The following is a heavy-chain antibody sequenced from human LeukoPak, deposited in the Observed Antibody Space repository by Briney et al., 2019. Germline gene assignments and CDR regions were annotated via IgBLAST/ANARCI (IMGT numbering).Heavy chain of an antibody. J-gene: IGHJ4*02. Sequence: GGSLRLSCAASGFTFSSYSMNWVRQAPGKGLEWVSYISSSSTIYYADSVKGRFTISRDNAKNSLYLQMNSLRAEDTAVYYCAKQLSSLWFGELLNWGQGTLVTVSS. D-gene: IGHD3-10*01. V-gene: IGHV3-48*04. CDR2: ISSSSTI. CDR1: GFTFSSYS. CDR3: AKQLSSLWFGELLN.